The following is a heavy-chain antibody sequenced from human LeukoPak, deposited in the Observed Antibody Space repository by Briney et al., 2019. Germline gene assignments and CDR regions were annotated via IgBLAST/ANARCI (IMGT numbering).Heavy chain of an antibody. CDR2: ISAYNGNT. D-gene: IGHD5-24*01. CDR3: ARDGQRRDGYNYVDY. Sequence: GASVKVSCKAFGYTFTNFGITWVRQAPGQGLEWMGWISAYNGNTKYAQKFQGRVTMTTDTSTSTAYMELRSLRSDDTAVYYCARDGQRRDGYNYVDYWGQGTLVTVSS. J-gene: IGHJ4*02. V-gene: IGHV1-18*01. CDR1: GYTFTNFG.